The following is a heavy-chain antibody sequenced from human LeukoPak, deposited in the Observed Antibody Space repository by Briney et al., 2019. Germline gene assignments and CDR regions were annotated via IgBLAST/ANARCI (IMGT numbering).Heavy chain of an antibody. J-gene: IGHJ6*03. V-gene: IGHV4-38-2*01. CDR2: IYHSGST. CDR3: ARGWYYDSSGYYSKRNRYYYYYMDV. Sequence: SETLSLTCAVSGYSISSGYYWGWIRQPPGKGLEWIGSIYHSGSTYYNPSLKSRVTISVDTSKNQFSLKLSSVTAADTAVYYCARGWYYDSSGYYSKRNRYYYYYMDVWGKGATVTVSS. D-gene: IGHD3-22*01. CDR1: GYSISSGYY.